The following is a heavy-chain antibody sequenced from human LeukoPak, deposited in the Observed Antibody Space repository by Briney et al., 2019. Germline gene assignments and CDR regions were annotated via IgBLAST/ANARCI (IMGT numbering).Heavy chain of an antibody. V-gene: IGHV4-4*07. CDR3: ARDRLGATGHWRIDV. D-gene: IGHD1-26*01. CDR1: GGSFSSYY. CDR2: IYNSGTT. J-gene: IGHJ2*01. Sequence: KTSETLSLTCIVSGGSFSSYYWTWIRQPAGKGLEWIGRIYNSGTTNYSPSLESRVTMSLDTSKNRFSLSLSSVTAADTAVYYCARDRLGATGHWRIDVWGRGTLVTVSS.